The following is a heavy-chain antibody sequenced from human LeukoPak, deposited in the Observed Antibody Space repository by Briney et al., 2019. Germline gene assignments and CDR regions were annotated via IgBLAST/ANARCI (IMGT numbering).Heavy chain of an antibody. D-gene: IGHD3-3*01. CDR1: GFTFSSYS. CDR3: ARDGNNFWSGYPPYYMDV. Sequence: KTGGSLRLSCAASGFTFSSYSMNWVRQAPGKGLEWVSSISSTSSYIFYSESLKGRFTNSRDNAKKSLYLQVNSLRAEDTAVYYCARDGNNFWSGYPPYYMDVWGKGTTVTVSS. V-gene: IGHV3-21*01. J-gene: IGHJ6*03. CDR2: ISSTSSYI.